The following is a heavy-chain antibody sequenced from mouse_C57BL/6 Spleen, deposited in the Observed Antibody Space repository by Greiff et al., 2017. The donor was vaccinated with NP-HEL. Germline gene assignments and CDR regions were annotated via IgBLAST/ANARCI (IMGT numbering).Heavy chain of an antibody. CDR1: GFTFSSYA. CDR3: ARDDGYWFAY. Sequence: EVQLMESGGGLVKPGGSLKLSCAASGFTFSSYAMSWVRQTPEKRLEWVATISDGGSYTYYPDNVKGRFTISRDNAKNNLYLQMSHLKSEDTAMYYCARDDGYWFAYWGQGTLVTVSA. J-gene: IGHJ3*01. CDR2: ISDGGSYT. D-gene: IGHD2-3*01. V-gene: IGHV5-4*01.